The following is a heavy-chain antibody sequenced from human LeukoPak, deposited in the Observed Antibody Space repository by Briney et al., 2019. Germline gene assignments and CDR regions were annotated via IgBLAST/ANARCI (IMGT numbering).Heavy chain of an antibody. J-gene: IGHJ6*03. Sequence: SETLSLTCTVSGGSISSSNYYWGWIRQPPGKGLEWIGEINHSGSTYSNPSLKSRVTISVDTSKNQFSLKLSSVTAADTAVYYCARHGLVVRGLATYYYYYMDVWGKGTTVTISS. CDR3: ARHGLVVRGLATYYYYYMDV. CDR2: INHSGST. D-gene: IGHD3-10*01. CDR1: GGSISSSNYY. V-gene: IGHV4-39*01.